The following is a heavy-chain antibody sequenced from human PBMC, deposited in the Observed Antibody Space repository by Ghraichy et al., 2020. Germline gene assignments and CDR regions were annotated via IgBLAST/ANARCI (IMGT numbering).Heavy chain of an antibody. CDR2: IEWDDDK. D-gene: IGHD6-13*01. Sequence: SGPTLVKPTQTLTLTCTFSGFSLTSRGKCVTWVRQSPGKALEWLALIEWDDDKYYSPSLKTRLAISKDTSREQVVLRITDMQPADTATYYCAHILRRSTCLGGCLDVWGQGTTVTVSS. CDR3: AHILRRSTCLGGCLDV. J-gene: IGHJ6*02. CDR1: GFSLTSRGKC. V-gene: IGHV2-70*13.